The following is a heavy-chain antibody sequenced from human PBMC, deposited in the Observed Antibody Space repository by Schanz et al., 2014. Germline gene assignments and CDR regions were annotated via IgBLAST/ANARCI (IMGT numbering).Heavy chain of an antibody. Sequence: EVQLVESGGGFVQPGGSLGLSCVVSGFTVSSDHMSWVRQAPGKGLEWVSTIYASGATYYPDSVKGRFTVSRDSGQNSLYLQMNSLRAGDTAVYYCARGTDWNLHYWGQGALVTVSS. CDR2: IYASGAT. J-gene: IGHJ4*02. D-gene: IGHD1-1*01. CDR1: GFTVSSDH. V-gene: IGHV3-66*01. CDR3: ARGTDWNLHY.